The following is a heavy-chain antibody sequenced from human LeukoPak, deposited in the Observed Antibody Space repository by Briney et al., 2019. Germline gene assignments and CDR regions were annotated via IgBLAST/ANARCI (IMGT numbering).Heavy chain of an antibody. J-gene: IGHJ4*02. V-gene: IGHV3-21*01. Sequence: GGSLRLSCAASGFTFSSYSMNWVRQAPGKGLEWVSSISTSSSYIYYADSVKGRFTISRDNAKNSLYLQMNSLRAEDTAVFYCARDGRGVGYDYWGQGTLVTVSS. CDR1: GFTFSSYS. CDR3: ARDGRGVGYDY. CDR2: ISTSSSYI. D-gene: IGHD5-24*01.